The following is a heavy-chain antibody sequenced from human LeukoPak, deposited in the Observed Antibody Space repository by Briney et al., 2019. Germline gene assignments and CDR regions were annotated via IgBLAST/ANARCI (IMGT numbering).Heavy chain of an antibody. Sequence: GGSLILSCAASGFTFSTYAMTWVRQAPGKGLEWVSCISASGGSIYYADSVKGRFTISRDNAKNSLYLQMSSLRAEDTAVYYCARGMTINTNSVLGYWGQGTLVTVSS. CDR2: ISASGGSI. V-gene: IGHV3-23*01. CDR1: GFTFSTYA. CDR3: ARGMTINTNSVLGY. J-gene: IGHJ4*02. D-gene: IGHD5-24*01.